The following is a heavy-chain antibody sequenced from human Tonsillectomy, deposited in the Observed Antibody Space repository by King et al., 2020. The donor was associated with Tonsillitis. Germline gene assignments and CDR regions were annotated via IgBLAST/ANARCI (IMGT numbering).Heavy chain of an antibody. V-gene: IGHV3-30*04. D-gene: IGHD3-22*01. Sequence: MHWVRQSPGKWLEWVAVISYDGSNKYYADSVKGRFTISRDNSKNRMYLQMHSLRADDSAVYYCARPEASDTSDYYYPAYFKHWGLDTRFPVSS. J-gene: IGHJ1*01. CDR2: ISYDGSNK. CDR3: ARPEASDTSDYYYPAYFKH.